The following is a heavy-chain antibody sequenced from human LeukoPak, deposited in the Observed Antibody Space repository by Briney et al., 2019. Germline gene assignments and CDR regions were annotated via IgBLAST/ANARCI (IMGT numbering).Heavy chain of an antibody. D-gene: IGHD3-3*02. CDR1: GFTFSSYA. V-gene: IGHV3-23*01. CDR2: ISGSGGST. CDR3: AKDLWSSAFFDY. Sequence: GGSLRLYCAASGFTFSSYAMRWLRQAPGKGLEGVSAISGSGGSTYYADSVKGMFTISRDNSKNTLYLQMNSLRAEDTAVYYCAKDLWSSAFFDYWGQGTLVTVSS. J-gene: IGHJ4*02.